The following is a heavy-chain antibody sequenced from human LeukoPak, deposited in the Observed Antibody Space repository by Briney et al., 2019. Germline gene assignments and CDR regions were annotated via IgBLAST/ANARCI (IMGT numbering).Heavy chain of an antibody. CDR1: GDSISGGVYY. D-gene: IGHD3-10*01. J-gene: IGHJ6*02. Sequence: PSETLSLTCTVSGDSISGGVYYWTWIRQHPGKGLEWIGYIYYSGSTYYDPSLRSRVTISVDTSNNQFSLRLSSVTAADTAVYYCARGFGAPNYYYGMDVWGQGTTVTASS. V-gene: IGHV4-31*03. CDR3: ARGFGAPNYYYGMDV. CDR2: IYYSGST.